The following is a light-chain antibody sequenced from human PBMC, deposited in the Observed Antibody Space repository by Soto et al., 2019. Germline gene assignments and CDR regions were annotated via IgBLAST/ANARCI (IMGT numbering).Light chain of an antibody. J-gene: IGLJ2*01. CDR2: YDD. V-gene: IGLV1-36*01. Sequence: QSVLTQPPSVSEVPRQRVSISCSGSNSNIGNNAVNWYQQLPGKTPNHLIYYDDLLPSGVSDRFSGSKPGTPASLAISGFQSEDEAVYYCAAWDDSLNGVIFGGGTKLPVL. CDR1: NSNIGNNA. CDR3: AAWDDSLNGVI.